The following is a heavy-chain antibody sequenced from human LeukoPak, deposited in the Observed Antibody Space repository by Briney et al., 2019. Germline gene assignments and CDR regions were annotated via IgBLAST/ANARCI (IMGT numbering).Heavy chain of an antibody. V-gene: IGHV3-30-3*01. J-gene: IGHJ4*02. CDR3: ARARGYSGYASLDY. CDR1: GFTFSSYA. CDR2: ISYDGSNK. Sequence: GGSLRLSCAASGFTFSSYAMHWVRQAPGKGLEWVAVISYDGSNKYYADSVKGRFTISRDNSKNTLYLQMNSLRAEDTAVYYCARARGYSGYASLDYWAQGTLVTVSS. D-gene: IGHD5-12*01.